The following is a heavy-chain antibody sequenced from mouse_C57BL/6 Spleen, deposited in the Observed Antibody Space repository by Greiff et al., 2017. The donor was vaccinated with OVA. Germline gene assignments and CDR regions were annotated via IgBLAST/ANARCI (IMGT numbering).Heavy chain of an antibody. V-gene: IGHV1-64*01. CDR3: ARWDYDGGYFDY. CDR1: GYTFTSYW. D-gene: IGHD2-4*01. CDR2: IHPNSGST. J-gene: IGHJ2*01. Sequence: VQLKQPGAELVKPGASVKLSCKASGYTFTSYWMHWVKQRPGQGLEWIGMIHPNSGSTNYNEKFKSKATLTVDKSSSTAYMQLSSLTSEDSAVYYCARWDYDGGYFDYWGQGTTPTVSS.